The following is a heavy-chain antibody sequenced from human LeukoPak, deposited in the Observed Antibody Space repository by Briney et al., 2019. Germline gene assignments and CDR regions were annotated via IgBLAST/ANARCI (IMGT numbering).Heavy chain of an antibody. Sequence: GGSLRLSCAASGFTFDDYAMHWVRQAPGKGLEWVSGISWNSGSIGYADSVKGRFTISRDNAKNSLYLQMNSLRAEDTALYYCAKDMGNYYDSSGFDYWGQGTLVTVSS. J-gene: IGHJ4*02. V-gene: IGHV3-9*01. CDR3: AKDMGNYYDSSGFDY. CDR1: GFTFDDYA. CDR2: ISWNSGSI. D-gene: IGHD3-22*01.